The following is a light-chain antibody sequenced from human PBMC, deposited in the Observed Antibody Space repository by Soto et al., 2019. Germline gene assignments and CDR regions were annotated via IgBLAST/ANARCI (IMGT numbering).Light chain of an antibody. Sequence: AIQMTQSPSSLSASVGDRVTITCRASQDIRHDLGWYQERPGQAPKLLIYAASNLQTGVPSRFIGSGSGTDFTLTISSLQPEDFATYYCLQDYNYPWTFGQGTKVEV. V-gene: IGKV1-6*01. CDR1: QDIRHD. CDR2: AAS. CDR3: LQDYNYPWT. J-gene: IGKJ1*01.